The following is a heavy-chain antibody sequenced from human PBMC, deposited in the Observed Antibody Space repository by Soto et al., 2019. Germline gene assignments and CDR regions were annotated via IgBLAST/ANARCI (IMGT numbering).Heavy chain of an antibody. CDR1: GGSFSGYY. Sequence: SETLSLTCAVYGGSFSGYYWSWIRQPPGKGLEWIGEINHSGSTNYNPSLKSRVTISVDTSKNQFSLKLSSVTAADTAVYYCAXVRAAGGFPSRYYYYYGMDVWGQGTTVTVSS. J-gene: IGHJ6*02. CDR3: AXVRAAGGFPSRYYYYYGMDV. D-gene: IGHD6-13*01. V-gene: IGHV4-34*01. CDR2: INHSGST.